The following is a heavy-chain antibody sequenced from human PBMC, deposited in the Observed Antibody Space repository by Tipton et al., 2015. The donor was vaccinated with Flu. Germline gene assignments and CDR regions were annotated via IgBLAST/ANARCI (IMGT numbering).Heavy chain of an antibody. CDR2: IHRTGST. Sequence: TLSLTCSVSGDSIGSHYYWGWIRQPPGKGLEWIGNIHRTGSTYLNPSLTGRVTISVDTSKNQFSLRLTSVTAADTAVYYCARRTYYYGSGTSDVWGQGTTVTVSS. CDR1: GDSIGSHYY. D-gene: IGHD3-10*01. V-gene: IGHV4-38-2*01. J-gene: IGHJ6*02. CDR3: ARRTYYYGSGTSDV.